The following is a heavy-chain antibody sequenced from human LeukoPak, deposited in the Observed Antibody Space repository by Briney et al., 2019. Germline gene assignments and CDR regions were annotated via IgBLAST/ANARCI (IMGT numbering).Heavy chain of an antibody. CDR1: GFTFSGYW. J-gene: IGHJ3*02. V-gene: IGHV3-7*01. CDR2: IKQDGSEK. D-gene: IGHD6-19*01. Sequence: GGSLRLSCAASGFTFSGYWMSWVRLAPGKGLEWVANIKQDGSEKYYVDSVKGRFTISRDNAKNSLYLQMNSLRAEDTAVYYCARAVAGTLFAFDIWGQGTMVTVSS. CDR3: ARAVAGTLFAFDI.